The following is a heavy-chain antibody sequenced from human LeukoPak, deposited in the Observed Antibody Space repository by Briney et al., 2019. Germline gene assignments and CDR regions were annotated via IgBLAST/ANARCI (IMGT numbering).Heavy chain of an antibody. J-gene: IGHJ3*02. CDR1: GFTFSSYS. CDR2: ISSSSSTI. D-gene: IGHD3-10*01. Sequence: GGSLRLSCAASGFTFSSYSMNWVRQAPGKGLEWVSYISSSSSTIYYADSVKGRFTISRDNAKNSLYLQMNSLKAEDTAVYYCARDIQDGSGITITALNACYIWGQGTMVTVSS. V-gene: IGHV3-48*04. CDR3: ARDIQDGSGITITALNACYI.